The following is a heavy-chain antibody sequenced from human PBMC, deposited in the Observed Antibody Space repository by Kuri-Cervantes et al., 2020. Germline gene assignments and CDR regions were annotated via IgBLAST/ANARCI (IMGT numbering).Heavy chain of an antibody. CDR1: GFTFYSYG. Sequence: GESLKISCAASGFTFYSYGMHWVRQAPGKGLEWVAVISYDGSNKYYADSVKGRFTISRDNSKNTLYLQMNSLRAEDTAVYYCAKDTLRVVAASVNYYYYYGMDVWGQGTTVTVSS. CDR3: AKDTLRVVAASVNYYYYYGMDV. J-gene: IGHJ6*02. V-gene: IGHV3-30*18. D-gene: IGHD2-15*01. CDR2: ISYDGSNK.